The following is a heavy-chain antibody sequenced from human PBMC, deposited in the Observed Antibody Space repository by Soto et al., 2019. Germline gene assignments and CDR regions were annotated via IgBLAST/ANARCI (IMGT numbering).Heavy chain of an antibody. D-gene: IGHD2-21*02. CDR2: INHSGST. V-gene: IGHV4-34*01. CDR3: ASLLAYCGGDCYSSANNWFDP. J-gene: IGHJ5*02. Sequence: SETLSLTCAVYGGSFSGYYWSWIRQPPGKWLEWIGEINHSGSTNYNPSLKSRVTISVDTSKNQFSLKLSSVTAADTAVYYCASLLAYCGGDCYSSANNWFDPWGQGTLVTVSS. CDR1: GGSFSGYY.